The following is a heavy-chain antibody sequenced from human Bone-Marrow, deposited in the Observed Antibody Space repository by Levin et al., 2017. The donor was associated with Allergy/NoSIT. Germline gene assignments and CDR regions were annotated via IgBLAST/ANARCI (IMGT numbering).Heavy chain of an antibody. CDR2: INPNSGGT. V-gene: IGHV1-2*02. J-gene: IGHJ4*02. CDR1: GYTFTGYY. Sequence: GESLKISCKASGYTFTGYYMHWVRQAPGQGLEWMGWINPNSGGTNYAQKFQGRVTMTRDTSISTAYMELSRLRSDDTAVYYCARELEWLVPQHFDYWGQGTLVTVSS. CDR3: ARELEWLVPQHFDY. D-gene: IGHD6-19*01.